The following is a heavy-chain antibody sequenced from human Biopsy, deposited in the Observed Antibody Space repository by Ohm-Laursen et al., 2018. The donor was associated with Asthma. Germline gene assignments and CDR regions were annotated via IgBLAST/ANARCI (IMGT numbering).Heavy chain of an antibody. V-gene: IGHV3-74*01. D-gene: IGHD4-17*01. Sequence: GSLRLSCAASGFTISTYWMHWVRQAPGKGLVWVSRINSDGSSTSYADSVKGRFTISRDNAKNTLYLQMNSLRAEDTAVYYCARVAYGDLTCFDPWGQGTLVTVSS. CDR2: INSDGSST. J-gene: IGHJ5*02. CDR3: ARVAYGDLTCFDP. CDR1: GFTISTYW.